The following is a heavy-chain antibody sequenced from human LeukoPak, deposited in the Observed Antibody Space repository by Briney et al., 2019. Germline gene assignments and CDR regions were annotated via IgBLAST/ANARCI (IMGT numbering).Heavy chain of an antibody. Sequence: GGSLRLSCAASGFTFSSYSMNWVRQAPGKGLEWVSSISSSSSYIYYADSVKGRFTISRDNAKNSLYLQMNSLRAEDTAVYYCARVESDYWTFHYYYGMDVWGQGTTVTVSS. CDR1: GFTFSSYS. D-gene: IGHD4-17*01. V-gene: IGHV3-21*01. CDR3: ARVESDYWTFHYYYGMDV. CDR2: ISSSSSYI. J-gene: IGHJ6*02.